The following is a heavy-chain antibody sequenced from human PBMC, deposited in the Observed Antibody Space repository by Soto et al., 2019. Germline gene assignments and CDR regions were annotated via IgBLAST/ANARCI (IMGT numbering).Heavy chain of an antibody. D-gene: IGHD6-19*01. Sequence: GSLRRYRAASGFTVIIYHMHWVRQATGKGLEWVSAIGTAGDTYYPGSVKGRFTISRENAKNSLYLQMNSLRAGDTAVYYCARVGAVAGYYYYGMDVWGQGNTVTVSS. CDR1: GFTVIIYH. J-gene: IGHJ6*02. CDR2: IGTAGDT. CDR3: ARVGAVAGYYYYGMDV. V-gene: IGHV3-13*01.